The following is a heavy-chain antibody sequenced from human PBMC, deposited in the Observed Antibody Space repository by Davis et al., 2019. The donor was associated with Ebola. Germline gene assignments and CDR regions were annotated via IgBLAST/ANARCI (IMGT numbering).Heavy chain of an antibody. CDR2: ISSSSSYI. V-gene: IGHV3-21*01. J-gene: IGHJ2*01. D-gene: IGHD6-6*01. CDR1: GFSFSSYS. Sequence: GESLKISCAASGFSFSSYSMNWVRQAPGKGLEWVSSISSSSSYIYSVDSVKGRFTISRDNAKNSLYLQMNSLRAEDTAVYYCARGGPAARLYWYFDLWGRGTLVTVSS. CDR3: ARGGPAARLYWYFDL.